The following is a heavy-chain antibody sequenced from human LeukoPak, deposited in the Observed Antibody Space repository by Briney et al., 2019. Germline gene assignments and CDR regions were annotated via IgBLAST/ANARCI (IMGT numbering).Heavy chain of an antibody. V-gene: IGHV3-23*01. CDR2: ISGSGGNT. D-gene: IGHD5-18*01. CDR1: GFTFSSYA. CDR3: AKTDSLYSAMVYFDY. J-gene: IGHJ4*02. Sequence: PGGSLRLSCTASGFTFSSYAMSWVRQAPGKGLEWVSVISGSGGNTYYADSVKGRFTISRDSPKNTLYLQMNSLRAEDTAVYYCAKTDSLYSAMVYFDYWGQGTLVTVSS.